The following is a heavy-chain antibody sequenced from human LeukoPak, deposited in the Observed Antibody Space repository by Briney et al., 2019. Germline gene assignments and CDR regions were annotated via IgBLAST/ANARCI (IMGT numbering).Heavy chain of an antibody. CDR1: GFTFGDYA. CDR3: TSEPTYYYDSSGYPRPDY. Sequence: GGSLRLSCTASGFTFGDYAMSWFRQAPGKRLEWVGFIRSKAYGGTTEYAASVKGRFTISRDDSKSIAYLQMNSLKTEDTAVYYCTSEPTYYYDSSGYPRPDYWGQGTLVTVSS. CDR2: IRSKAYGGTT. V-gene: IGHV3-49*03. D-gene: IGHD3-22*01. J-gene: IGHJ4*02.